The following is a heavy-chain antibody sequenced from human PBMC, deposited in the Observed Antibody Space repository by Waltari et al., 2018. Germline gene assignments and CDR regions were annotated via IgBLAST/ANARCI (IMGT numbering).Heavy chain of an antibody. V-gene: IGHV3-33*01. CDR2: IWYDGSNK. Sequence: QVQLVESGGGVVQPGRSLRLSCEASGFTFSSYDMHWIRQAPGKGLEWVAVIWYDGSNKYSADSVKGRFTISRDNSKNTLYLQMNSLRAEDTAVYYCARGVVVVPTAMDSWGQGTLVTVSS. J-gene: IGHJ4*02. D-gene: IGHD2-2*01. CDR3: ARGVVVVPTAMDS. CDR1: GFTFSSYD.